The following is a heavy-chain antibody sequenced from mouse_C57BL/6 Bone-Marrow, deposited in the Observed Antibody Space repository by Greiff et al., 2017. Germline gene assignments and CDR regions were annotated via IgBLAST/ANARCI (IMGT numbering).Heavy chain of an antibody. CDR2: INPSSGYT. CDR3: LRGYFDV. V-gene: IGHV1-4*01. D-gene: IGHD1-1*01. Sequence: QVQLKESGAELARPGASVKMSCKASGYTFTSYTMHWVKQRPGQGLEWIGYINPSSGYTKYNQKFKDKATLTADKSSSTAYMQLSSLTSEDYAGYNTLRGYFDVGGTGTTVTVSS. J-gene: IGHJ1*03. CDR1: GYTFTSYT.